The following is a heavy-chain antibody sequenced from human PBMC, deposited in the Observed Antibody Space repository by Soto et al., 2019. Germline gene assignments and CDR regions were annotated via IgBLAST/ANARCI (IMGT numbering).Heavy chain of an antibody. D-gene: IGHD3-22*01. V-gene: IGHV1-2*02. Sequence: ASVKVSDKASGDTVTGDYMHWVRQAPGQGLEWMGWINPNSGGTNYAQKFQGQVTISADKSISTAYLQWSSLKASDTTMYYCARHVNYDSSGYLWFDPWGQGTLVTVSS. CDR3: ARHVNYDSSGYLWFDP. CDR2: INPNSGGT. J-gene: IGHJ5*02. CDR1: GDTVTGDY.